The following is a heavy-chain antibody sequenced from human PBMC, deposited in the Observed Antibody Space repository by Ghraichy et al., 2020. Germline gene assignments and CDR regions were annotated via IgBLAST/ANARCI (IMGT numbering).Heavy chain of an antibody. CDR1: GYSFPSHG. CDR2: ISGYNANT. Sequence: ASVKVSCKASGYSFPSHGINWVRQAPGQGLEWMGWISGYNANTKYAQNLQGRVIMTTDTSTSTAYMELRSLRSDDTAVYYCARSWYYYGAGSQSFDYWGQGTQVTVSS. CDR3: ARSWYYYGAGSQSFDY. J-gene: IGHJ4*02. D-gene: IGHD3-10*01. V-gene: IGHV1-18*01.